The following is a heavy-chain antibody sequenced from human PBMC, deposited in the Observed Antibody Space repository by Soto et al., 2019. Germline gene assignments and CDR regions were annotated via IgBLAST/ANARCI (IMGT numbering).Heavy chain of an antibody. CDR1: GGSFSGYY. J-gene: IGHJ6*03. CDR2: INHSGST. V-gene: IGHV4-34*01. D-gene: IGHD2-8*01. Sequence: PSETLSLTCAVYGGSFSGYYWSWIRQPPGKGLEWIGEINHSGSTNYNPSLKSRVTISVDTSKNQFSLKLSSVTAADTAVYYCAREGVSRYMDVWGKGTTVTVSS. CDR3: AREGVSRYMDV.